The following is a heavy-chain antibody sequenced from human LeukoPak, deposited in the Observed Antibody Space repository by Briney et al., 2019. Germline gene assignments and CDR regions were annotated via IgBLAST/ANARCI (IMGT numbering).Heavy chain of an antibody. CDR3: ARGGSSWYGDAFDI. J-gene: IGHJ3*02. CDR2: ISGSGGST. CDR1: GFTFSSYA. D-gene: IGHD6-13*01. Sequence: PGGSLRLSCAASGFTFSSYAMGWVRQAPGKGLEWVSAISGSGGSTYYADSVKGRFTISRDNAKNSLYLQMNSLRAEDTAVYYCARGGSSWYGDAFDIWGQGTMVTVSS. V-gene: IGHV3-23*01.